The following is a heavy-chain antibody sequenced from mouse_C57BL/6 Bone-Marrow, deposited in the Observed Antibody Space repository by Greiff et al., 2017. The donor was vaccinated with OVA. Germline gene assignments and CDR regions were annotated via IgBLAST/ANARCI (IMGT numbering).Heavy chain of an antibody. CDR1: GFNIKDDY. V-gene: IGHV14-4*01. D-gene: IGHD2-3*01. J-gene: IGHJ2*01. Sequence: EVQGVESGAELVRPGASVKLSCTASGFNIKDDYMHWVKQRPEQGLEWIGWIDPENGDPEYASKFQGKATITADTSSNTAYLQLSSLTSEDTAVYYCTTNDYLDYWGQGTTLTVSS. CDR3: TTNDYLDY. CDR2: IDPENGDP.